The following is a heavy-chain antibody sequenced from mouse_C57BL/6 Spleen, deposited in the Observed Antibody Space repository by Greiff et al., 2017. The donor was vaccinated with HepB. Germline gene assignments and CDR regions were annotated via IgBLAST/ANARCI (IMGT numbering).Heavy chain of an antibody. D-gene: IGHD2-4*01. CDR1: GFTFSDYY. CDR2: INYDGSST. J-gene: IGHJ4*01. CDR3: AGDDYLYAMDY. V-gene: IGHV5-16*01. Sequence: EVQVVESEGGLVQPGSSMKLSCTASGFTFSDYYMAWVRQVPEKGLEWVANINYDGSSTYYLDSLKSRFIISRDNAKNILYLQMSSLKSEDTATYYCAGDDYLYAMDYWGQGTSVTVSS.